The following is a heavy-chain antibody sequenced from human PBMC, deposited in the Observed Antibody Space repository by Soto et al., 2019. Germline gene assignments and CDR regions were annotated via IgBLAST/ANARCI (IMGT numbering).Heavy chain of an antibody. CDR3: ARDVSAGVDY. Sequence: QVQLVQSGAEVREPGASVKVSCKASGYSFTSLDINWVRQTAGQGLEWMGWMQPSSGRTGYAQKFQGRVTMTRDTSIKTAYLELPTLTADHTASDSCARDVSAGVDYWGQGTLVHVSS. V-gene: IGHV1-8*01. CDR2: MQPSSGRT. J-gene: IGHJ4*02. D-gene: IGHD3-10*01. CDR1: GYSFTSLD.